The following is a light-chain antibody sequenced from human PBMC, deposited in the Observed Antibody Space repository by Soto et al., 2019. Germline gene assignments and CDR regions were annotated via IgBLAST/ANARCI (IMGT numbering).Light chain of an antibody. V-gene: IGLV2-11*01. CDR1: SSDVGNYNF. J-gene: IGLJ3*02. Sequence: QSALTQPRSVSGSPGQSVTISCTGASSDVGNYNFVSWYQQHPGKAPKVMIYDVNKRPSGVPDRFSGSKSGNTASLTISGLQAEDEADYYCCSSAGSYTWVFGGGTKLTVL. CDR2: DVN. CDR3: CSSAGSYTWV.